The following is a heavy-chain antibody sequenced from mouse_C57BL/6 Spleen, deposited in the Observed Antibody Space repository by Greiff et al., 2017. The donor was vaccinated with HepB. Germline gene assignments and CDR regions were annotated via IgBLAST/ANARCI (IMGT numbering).Heavy chain of an antibody. CDR3: ARIGITTVVGEFAY. V-gene: IGHV1-55*01. CDR2: IYPGSGST. Sequence: QVQLQQPGAELVKPGASVKMSCKASGYTFTSYWITWVKQRPGQGLEWIGDIYPGSGSTNYHEKFKSKATLTVDTSSSTAYRQLSSLTSDDSAVYFCARIGITTVVGEFAYWGQGTRVTVSA. D-gene: IGHD1-1*01. J-gene: IGHJ3*01. CDR1: GYTFTSYW.